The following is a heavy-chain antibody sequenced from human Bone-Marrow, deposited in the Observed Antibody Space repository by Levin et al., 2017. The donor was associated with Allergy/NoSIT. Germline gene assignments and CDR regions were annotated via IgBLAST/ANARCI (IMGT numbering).Heavy chain of an antibody. CDR1: GFTFSNYA. V-gene: IGHV3-23*01. D-gene: IGHD4-23*01. J-gene: IGHJ4*02. CDR2: ISGRSENT. Sequence: GGSLRLSCAASGFTFSNYAMSWVRQAPGKGLEWVSAISGRSENTYYADSVKGRFTVSRDDSKNTLSLQMNNLRAEDTAVYYCATVSPTTVGLADYWGQGTLVTVSS. CDR3: ATVSPTTVGLADY.